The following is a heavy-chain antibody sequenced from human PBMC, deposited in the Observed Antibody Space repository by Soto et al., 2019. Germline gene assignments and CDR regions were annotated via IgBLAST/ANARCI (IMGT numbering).Heavy chain of an antibody. Sequence: SETLSLTRTVSGGSISSGGYYWSWIRQHPGKGLEWIGYIYYSGSTYYNPSLKSRVTISVDTSKNQFSLKLSSVTAADTAVYYCAREPRAQTGTNEDFDIWGQGTMV. CDR2: IYYSGST. D-gene: IGHD1-7*01. V-gene: IGHV4-31*03. CDR1: GGSISSGGYY. J-gene: IGHJ3*02. CDR3: AREPRAQTGTNEDFDI.